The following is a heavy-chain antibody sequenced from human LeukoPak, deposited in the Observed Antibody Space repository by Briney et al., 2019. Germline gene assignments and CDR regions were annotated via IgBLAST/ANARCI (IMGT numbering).Heavy chain of an antibody. V-gene: IGHV3-30*02. CDR2: IRYDGSNK. Sequence: GGSLRLSCAASGFTFSRYGMHWVRQAPGQGLEWVAFIRYDGSNKYYTDSVTGRFTISRDNSKHTLYLQMNSLRGEDTAVYYCARDGLAVTTFEYFFDYWGEGTLVSVS. CDR1: GFTFSRYG. CDR3: ARDGLAVTTFEYFFDY. J-gene: IGHJ4*02. D-gene: IGHD4-11*01.